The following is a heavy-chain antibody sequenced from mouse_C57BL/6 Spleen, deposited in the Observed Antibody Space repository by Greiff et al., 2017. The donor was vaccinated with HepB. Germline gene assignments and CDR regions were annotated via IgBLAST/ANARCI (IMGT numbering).Heavy chain of an antibody. CDR3: ARGVLEN. CDR2: ISSGSSNI. Sequence: DVKLVESGGGLVKPGGSLKLSCAASGFTFSDYGMHWVRQAPEKGLEWVAYISSGSSNIYYADTVKGRFTISRDNAKNTLFLQMTSLRSEDTAMYYCARGVLENWGKGTTLTVAS. J-gene: IGHJ2*01. D-gene: IGHD2-14*01. V-gene: IGHV5-17*01. CDR1: GFTFSDYG.